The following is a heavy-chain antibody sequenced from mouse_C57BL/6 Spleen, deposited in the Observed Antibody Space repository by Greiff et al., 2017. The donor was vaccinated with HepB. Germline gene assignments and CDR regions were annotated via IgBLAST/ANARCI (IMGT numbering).Heavy chain of an antibody. CDR3: ARGGYGSSPWFAY. Sequence: DVHLVESEGGLVQPGSSLKLSCTASGFTFSDYYMAWVRQVPEKGLEWVANINYDGSSTYYLDSLKSRFIISRDNAKNILYLQMSSLKSEDTATYYCARGGYGSSPWFAYWGQGTLVTVSA. V-gene: IGHV5-16*01. J-gene: IGHJ3*01. D-gene: IGHD1-1*01. CDR2: INYDGSST. CDR1: GFTFSDYY.